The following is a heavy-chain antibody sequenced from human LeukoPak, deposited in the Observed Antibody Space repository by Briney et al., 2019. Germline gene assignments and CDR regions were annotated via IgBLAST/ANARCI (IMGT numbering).Heavy chain of an antibody. CDR1: GGSISSSSYY. J-gene: IGHJ5*02. D-gene: IGHD3-3*01. CDR3: ARRQHYDFWSGYYTCWFDP. Sequence: SETLSLTCTVSGGSISSSSYYWGWIRQPPGKGLEWIGEIYPSGSTNYNPSLKSRVTISVDKSKTQFSLKLSSVTAADTAVYYCARRQHYDFWSGYYTCWFDPWGQGTLVTVSS. CDR2: IYPSGST. V-gene: IGHV4-39*07.